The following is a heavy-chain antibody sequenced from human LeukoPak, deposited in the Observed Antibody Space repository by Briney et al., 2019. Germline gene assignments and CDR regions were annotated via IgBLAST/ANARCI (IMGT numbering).Heavy chain of an antibody. CDR3: ARHYYDSSGPPFHDAFDI. J-gene: IGHJ3*02. Sequence: PSETLSLTRTVSGGSISSYYWSWIRQPPGKGLEWIGYIYYSGSTNYNPSLKSRVTISVDTSKNQFSLKLSSVTAADTAVYYCARHYYDSSGPPFHDAFDIWGQGTMVTVSS. CDR1: GGSISSYY. V-gene: IGHV4-59*08. D-gene: IGHD3-22*01. CDR2: IYYSGST.